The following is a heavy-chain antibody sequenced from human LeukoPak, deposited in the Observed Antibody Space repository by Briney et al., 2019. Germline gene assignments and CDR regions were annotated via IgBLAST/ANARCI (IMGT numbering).Heavy chain of an antibody. CDR3: ARGKGTTAHTFDI. CDR2: IYYSGST. CDR1: GGSISSYY. V-gene: IGHV4-59*01. J-gene: IGHJ3*02. D-gene: IGHD4-11*01. Sequence: PSGTLSLTCTVSGGSISSYYWSWIRQPPGKGLEWIGYIYYSGSTNYNPSLKSRVTISVDTSKNQFSLKLSSVTAADTAVYYCARGKGTTAHTFDIWGQGTMVTVSS.